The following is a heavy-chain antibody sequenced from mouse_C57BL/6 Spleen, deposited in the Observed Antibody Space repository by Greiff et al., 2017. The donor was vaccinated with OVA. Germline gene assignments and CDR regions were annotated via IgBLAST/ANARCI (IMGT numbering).Heavy chain of an antibody. CDR1: GFSLTSYG. Sequence: QVQLKESGPGLVQPSQSLSITCTVSGFSLTSYGVHWVRQSPGKGLEWLGVIWRGGSTDYNAAFMSRLSITKDNSKSQVFFKMNSLQADDTAIYYCAKRDYYGSSPWWYFDVWGTGTTVTVSS. V-gene: IGHV2-5*01. CDR3: AKRDYYGSSPWWYFDV. D-gene: IGHD1-1*01. J-gene: IGHJ1*03. CDR2: IWRGGST.